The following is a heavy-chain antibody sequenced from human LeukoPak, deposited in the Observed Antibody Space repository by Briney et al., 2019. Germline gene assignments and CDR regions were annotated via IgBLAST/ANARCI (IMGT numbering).Heavy chain of an antibody. CDR2: VDPEDGET. Sequence: ASVKISCKVSGYTFTDYYIHWVQQAPGKGLEWMGLVDPEDGETIYAEKFQGRVTITADTSTDTAYMELSSLRSEDTAVYYCATVNSAAALDYWGQGTLVTVSS. J-gene: IGHJ4*02. V-gene: IGHV1-69-2*01. CDR3: ATVNSAAALDY. CDR1: GYTFTDYY. D-gene: IGHD6-13*01.